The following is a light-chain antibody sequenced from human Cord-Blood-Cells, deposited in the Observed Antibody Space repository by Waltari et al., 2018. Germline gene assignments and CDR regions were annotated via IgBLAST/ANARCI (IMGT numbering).Light chain of an antibody. CDR1: SSNIGAGYD. V-gene: IGLV1-40*01. CDR3: QSYDSSLSGSV. J-gene: IGLJ3*02. Sequence: QSVLTQPPSVSGAPGTRVTIPCTGRSSNIGAGYDVNWYQQLPGTAPKLLIYGNSNRPSGVPDRFSGSKSGTSASLAITGLQAEDEADYYCQSYDSSLSGSVFGGGTKLTVL. CDR2: GNS.